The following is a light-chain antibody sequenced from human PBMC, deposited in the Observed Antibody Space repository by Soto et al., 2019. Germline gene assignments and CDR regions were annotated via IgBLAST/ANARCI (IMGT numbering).Light chain of an antibody. V-gene: IGKV3-15*01. Sequence: EILMTQPPGTLSVSPGERVTLSCRASESIRSNLAWYHQKPGQPPRLLLYGASIWATNVPARFSGSGSGTEFTLTISSLQSGDFGIYICQQYHGWPLFTYGQGTELKIK. J-gene: IGKJ2*01. CDR2: GAS. CDR3: QQYHGWPLFT. CDR1: ESIRSN.